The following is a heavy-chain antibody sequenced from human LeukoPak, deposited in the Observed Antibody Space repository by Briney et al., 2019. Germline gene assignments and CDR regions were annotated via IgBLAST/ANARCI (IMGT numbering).Heavy chain of an antibody. CDR1: GGSVSSGSYY. Sequence: SETLSLTCTVSGGSVSSGSYYWSWIRQPPGKGLEWIGYIYYSGSAKYNPSLKSRVTISVDTSKNQFSLKLSSVAAADTAVYYCTRGGLVSFDPWGQGTLVTVSS. V-gene: IGHV4-61*01. J-gene: IGHJ5*02. CDR3: TRGGLVSFDP. D-gene: IGHD5-12*01. CDR2: IYYSGSA.